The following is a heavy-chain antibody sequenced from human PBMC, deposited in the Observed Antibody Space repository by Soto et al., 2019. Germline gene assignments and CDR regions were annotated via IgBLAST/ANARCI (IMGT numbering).Heavy chain of an antibody. CDR2: ISFDGGNK. D-gene: IGHD5-18*01. CDR3: ARDQDTTMVRLPFDY. J-gene: IGHJ4*02. CDR1: GFTFSSNA. Sequence: PGGSLRLSCAASGFTFSSNAVHWVRQAPGKGLEWVAVISFDGGNKYYADSVKGRFTISRDNSKNTLYLQMNSLRAEDTAVYYCARDQDTTMVRLPFDYWGQGTLVTVSS. V-gene: IGHV3-30-3*01.